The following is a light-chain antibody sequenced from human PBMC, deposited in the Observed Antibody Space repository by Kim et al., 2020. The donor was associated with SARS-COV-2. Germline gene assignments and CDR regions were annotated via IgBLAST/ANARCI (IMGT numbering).Light chain of an antibody. CDR2: DAS. Sequence: EIVLTQSPATLSLSPGERATLSCRASQSVSSYLAWYQQKPGQAPRLLISDASNRATGIPARFSGSGSGTDFTLTISSLEPEDFAVYYCQQRGNWPSLTFGGGTKVDIK. CDR1: QSVSSY. V-gene: IGKV3-11*01. J-gene: IGKJ4*01. CDR3: QQRGNWPSLT.